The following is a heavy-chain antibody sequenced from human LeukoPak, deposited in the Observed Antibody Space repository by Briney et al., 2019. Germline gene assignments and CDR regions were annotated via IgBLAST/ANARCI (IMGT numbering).Heavy chain of an antibody. CDR1: GYTFTSYG. J-gene: IGHJ4*02. Sequence: PGASVKVSCKASGYTFTSYGISWVRQAPGQGLEWMGWISAYNGNTNYAQKLQGRVTMTTDTSTSTAYMELRSLRSDDTAVYYCARVTGRDGYNSLGYWGQGTLVTVSS. CDR3: ARVTGRDGYNSLGY. D-gene: IGHD5-24*01. V-gene: IGHV1-18*01. CDR2: ISAYNGNT.